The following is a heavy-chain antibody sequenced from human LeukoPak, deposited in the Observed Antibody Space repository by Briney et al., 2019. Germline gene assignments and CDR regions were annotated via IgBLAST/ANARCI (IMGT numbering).Heavy chain of an antibody. CDR1: EXSFTNYW. CDR3: ATYAGSYSKYFQH. J-gene: IGHJ1*01. V-gene: IGHV5-51*01. D-gene: IGHD3-10*01. Sequence: GESLKISCKGSEXSFTNYWIGWVRQMPGKGVEWMGIIYPGDSDTRYSPSFQGQVTISADKSISTAYLQWSSLKASDTAMYFCATYAGSYSKYFQHWGQGTLVTVSS. CDR2: IYPGDSDT.